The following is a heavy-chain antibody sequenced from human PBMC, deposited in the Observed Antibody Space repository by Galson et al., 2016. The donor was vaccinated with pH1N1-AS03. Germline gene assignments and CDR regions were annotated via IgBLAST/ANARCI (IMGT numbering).Heavy chain of an antibody. J-gene: IGHJ3*01. CDR3: ARPSPQGNPGRKGLYAFEW. V-gene: IGHV5-51*03. D-gene: IGHD1-14*01. CDR1: GYNFMSYW. Sequence: QSGAEVKKPGESLKISCKVSGYNFMSYWIGWVRQMPGKGLEWLGIMYPEDSDIRYSPSLRGQVTISADKSISTANLQWTSLEASDTGIYFCARPSPQGNPGRKGLYAFEWWGQGTKVTVS. CDR2: MYPEDSDI.